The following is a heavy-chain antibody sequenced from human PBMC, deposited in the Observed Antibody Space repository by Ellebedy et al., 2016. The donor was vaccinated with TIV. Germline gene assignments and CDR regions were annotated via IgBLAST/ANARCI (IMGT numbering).Heavy chain of an antibody. CDR1: GFTFGAYS. D-gene: IGHD6-19*01. V-gene: IGHV3-49*03. CDR3: SRDSSGWSRDY. Sequence: GESLKIPCTTPGFTFGAYSMSWFRQAPGKGLEWVGLIRNEVDGGTTEYAASMKGRFTISRDDSKSIAYLHMNSLKTEDTAVYYCSRDSSGWSRDYWGQGTLVTVSS. CDR2: IRNEVDGGTT. J-gene: IGHJ4*02.